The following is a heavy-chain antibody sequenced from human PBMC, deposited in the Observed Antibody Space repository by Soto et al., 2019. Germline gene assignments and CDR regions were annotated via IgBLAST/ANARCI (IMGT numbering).Heavy chain of an antibody. D-gene: IGHD1-1*01. CDR1: GYSFTNYW. CDR2: IFPGDSDI. V-gene: IGHV5-51*01. CDR3: ARHGQPTKYYYYQYGLDV. Sequence: GESLKISCKGSGYSFTNYWIGWVRQMPGKGLEWMGVIFPGDSDIRYSPSFQGQVTISADKSISTAYLQWNSLKASDTAMYYCARHGQPTKYYYYQYGLDVWGQGTTVTSP. J-gene: IGHJ6*02.